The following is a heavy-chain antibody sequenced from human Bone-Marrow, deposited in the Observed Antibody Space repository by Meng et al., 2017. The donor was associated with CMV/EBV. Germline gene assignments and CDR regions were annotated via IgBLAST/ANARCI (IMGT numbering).Heavy chain of an antibody. CDR1: GSTFDDYG. CDR3: ARGLRAAAKHYYYGMDF. D-gene: IGHD6-13*01. V-gene: IGHV3-20*04. Sequence: GESLKISCAVSGSTFDDYGMSWVRQAPGKGLEWVSGINWNGGSTSYAGSVKGRFTISRDNAKNSLYLQMNSLRAEDTALYYCARGLRAAAKHYYYGMDFWGQGTTVTVSS. CDR2: INWNGGST. J-gene: IGHJ6*02.